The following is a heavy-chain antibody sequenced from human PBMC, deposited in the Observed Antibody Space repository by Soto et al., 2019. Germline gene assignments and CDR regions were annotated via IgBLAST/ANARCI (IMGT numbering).Heavy chain of an antibody. J-gene: IGHJ4*02. CDR1: AFTFSTYA. V-gene: IGHV3-23*01. D-gene: IGHD3-22*01. Sequence: EVQLLESGGGLVQPGGSLSLSCAASAFTFSTYAMSWVRQAPGQGLEWVSAISGTGGSTYYAESVKGRFTISRDNSKNTLYLQMNSLRAENTALYYCAKDVTYYYDAAGSNYFDYWVQGTLVTVSS. CDR3: AKDVTYYYDAAGSNYFDY. CDR2: ISGTGGST.